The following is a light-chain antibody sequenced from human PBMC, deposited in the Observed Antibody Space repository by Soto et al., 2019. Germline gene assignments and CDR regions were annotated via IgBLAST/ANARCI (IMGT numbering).Light chain of an antibody. V-gene: IGKV2-24*01. CDR1: QSLVYSDGNTY. J-gene: IGKJ1*01. CDR2: RVS. CDR3: LQFAHCARP. Sequence: DVVLNQTPLSSPVTLGQPASISCRSSQSLVYSDGNTYLSWLQQRPGQPPRLLIYRVSNRFSGVPDRFSGSGAGTEFTMKINRVEAEDVGIYYCLQFAHCARPFGQGTKVDIK.